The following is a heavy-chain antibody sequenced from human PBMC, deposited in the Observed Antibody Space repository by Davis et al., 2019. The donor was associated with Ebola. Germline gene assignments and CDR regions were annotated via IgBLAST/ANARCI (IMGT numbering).Heavy chain of an antibody. D-gene: IGHD4-11*01. CDR3: ARDSDDYSFDY. CDR1: GFTFSSYG. CDR2: IRSSSGTI. V-gene: IGHV3-48*04. Sequence: GESLKISCGASGFTFSSYGMNWVRQAPGKGLEWVSYIRSSSGTIYYADSVKGRFTISRDNSKNTLYLQMNSLRPEDTAVYYCARDSDDYSFDYWGQGTLVTVSS. J-gene: IGHJ4*02.